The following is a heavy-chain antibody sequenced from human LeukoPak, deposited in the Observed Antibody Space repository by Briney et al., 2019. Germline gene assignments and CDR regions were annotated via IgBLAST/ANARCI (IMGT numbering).Heavy chain of an antibody. V-gene: IGHV3-30*02. Sequence: PGGSLRLSCAASGFTFSSYGMHWVRQAPGKGLEWVAFIRYDGSNKYYADSVKGRFTISRDNSKNTLYLQMNSLRAEDTAVYYCAKASTIFGVVITPSGDYWGQGTLVTVSS. CDR2: IRYDGSNK. CDR3: AKASTIFGVVITPSGDY. D-gene: IGHD3-3*01. CDR1: GFTFSSYG. J-gene: IGHJ4*02.